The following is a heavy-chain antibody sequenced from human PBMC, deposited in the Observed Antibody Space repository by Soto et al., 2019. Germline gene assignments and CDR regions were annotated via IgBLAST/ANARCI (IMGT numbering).Heavy chain of an antibody. J-gene: IGHJ6*02. CDR3: ARDGYHYVMDL. CDR1: GFPFSGYW. V-gene: IGHV3-7*04. Sequence: EAQLVESGGGLVQPGGSLRLSCAASGFPFSGYWMSWVRQAPGKGLEWVANTNQDGSGKYYMDSVKGRFTISRDNTENSLYLQMNSLGDDDTAVYYCARDGYHYVMDLWGQGTTVTVSS. CDR2: TNQDGSGK.